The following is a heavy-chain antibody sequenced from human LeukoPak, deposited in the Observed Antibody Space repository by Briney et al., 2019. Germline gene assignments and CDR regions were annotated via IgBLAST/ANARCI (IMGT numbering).Heavy chain of an antibody. J-gene: IGHJ3*01. D-gene: IGHD6-13*01. V-gene: IGHV3-23*01. CDR1: GFDFSFYW. Sequence: GGSLRLSCAASGFDFSFYWMSWVRQAPGKGLEWVSAFSATDGSAQYAESVKGRFTISRDNSKNSLYLQMNSLRDEDTAVYYCAKARIAAAGTGAFDVWGQRTMVTVSS. CDR2: FSATDGSA. CDR3: AKARIAAAGTGAFDV.